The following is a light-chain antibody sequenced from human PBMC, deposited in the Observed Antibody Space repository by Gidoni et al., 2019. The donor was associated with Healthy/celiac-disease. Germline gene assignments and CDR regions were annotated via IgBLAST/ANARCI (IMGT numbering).Light chain of an antibody. Sequence: QAVLTQPSSLYASPGPPPSPPCTLRSGTKVGTSRTYWYQQKPGSPPQYLLRYKSDSETQQGSGVPSRFSGSKDASANAGILLISGLQSEDEADYYCMIWHSSAWVFGGGTKLTVL. CDR2: YKSDSET. J-gene: IGLJ3*02. CDR1: SGTKVGTSR. V-gene: IGLV5-45*02. CDR3: MIWHSSAWV.